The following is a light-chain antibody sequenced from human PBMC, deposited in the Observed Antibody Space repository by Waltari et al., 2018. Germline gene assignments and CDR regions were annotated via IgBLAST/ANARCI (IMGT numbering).Light chain of an antibody. CDR1: QCVSRY. CDR3: QQRSDWLLT. V-gene: IGKV3-11*01. Sequence: EIVLTQSPATLSLSPGARATLSCRASQCVSRYLAWYQQKSGQAPRLPIYDASNRATGMPARFSGGGAGIDFTLTISSLEPEDFAVYYCQQRSDWLLTFGGGTKVEIK. J-gene: IGKJ4*01. CDR2: DAS.